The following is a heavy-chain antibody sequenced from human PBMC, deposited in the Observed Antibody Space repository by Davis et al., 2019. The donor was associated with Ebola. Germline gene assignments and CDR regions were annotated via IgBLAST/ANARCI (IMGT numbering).Heavy chain of an antibody. D-gene: IGHD3-9*01. J-gene: IGHJ4*01. CDR2: ISHDSTTK. V-gene: IGHV3-30*14. CDR1: GFPFSQFS. CDR3: ATYDRGDTYKNPLDY. Sequence: GESLKISCAAPGFPFSQFSIHWVRQAPGKGLEWVALISHDSTTKYYSDSVEGRFTISRDNSKNTLYLQMTSLRPEDTAVYYCATYDRGDTYKNPLDYWGQGTLVTVSS.